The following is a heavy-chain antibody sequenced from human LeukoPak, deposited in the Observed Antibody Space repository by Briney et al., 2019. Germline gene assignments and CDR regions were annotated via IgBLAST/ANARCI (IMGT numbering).Heavy chain of an antibody. V-gene: IGHV4-30-2*01. D-gene: IGHD3-10*01. J-gene: IGHJ6*02. CDR1: GGSISSGGYS. CDR2: IYHSGST. Sequence: KPSETLSLTCAVSGGSISSGGYSWSWIRQPPGKGLEWIGYIYHSGSTYYNPSLKSRVTISVDRSKNQFSLKLSSVTAADTAVYYCAAFGIPGYYYYGMDVWGQGTTVTVSS. CDR3: AAFGIPGYYYYGMDV.